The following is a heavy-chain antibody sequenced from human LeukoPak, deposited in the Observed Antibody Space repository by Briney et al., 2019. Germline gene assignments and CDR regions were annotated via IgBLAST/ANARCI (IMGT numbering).Heavy chain of an antibody. J-gene: IGHJ5*02. CDR3: ARDRLRYFDWKGDVHCFDP. V-gene: IGHV4-59*12. D-gene: IGHD3-9*01. CDR1: GGSISSYY. CDR2: IYYSGST. Sequence: SETLSLTCTVSGGSISSYYWIWIRQPPGKGLEWIGYIYYSGSTNYNPSLKSRVTISVDTSKNQFSLKLSSVTAADTAVYYCARDRLRYFDWKGDVHCFDPWGQGTLVTVSS.